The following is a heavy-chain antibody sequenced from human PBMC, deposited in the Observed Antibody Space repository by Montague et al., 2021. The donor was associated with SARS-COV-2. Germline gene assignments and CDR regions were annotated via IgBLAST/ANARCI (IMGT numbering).Heavy chain of an antibody. Sequence: SETLSLTCTASGGSISGYYWSWIRHPPGKGLEWFGYIYYSGSTNYNPSPKSRVTISIDTSKNQFSLKLSSVTAADTAVYYCATIRHLEGYYFDYWGQGTLATVSS. CDR3: ATIRHLEGYYFDY. CDR2: IYYSGST. J-gene: IGHJ4*02. CDR1: GGSISGYY. V-gene: IGHV4-59*01.